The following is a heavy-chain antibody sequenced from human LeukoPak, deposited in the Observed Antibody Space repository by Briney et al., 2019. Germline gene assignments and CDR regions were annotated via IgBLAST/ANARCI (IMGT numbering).Heavy chain of an antibody. CDR2: IYTDGRT. CDR1: GFTVTSNY. CDR3: ARGQIYGTGSYFFDH. D-gene: IGHD3-10*01. Sequence: GGSLRLSCAASGFTVTSNYMSWVRQTPGQGRLEWVSVIYTDGRTFYTGSVTGRFTISRDNSKNTLYLQMNSLRAEDTAEYYCARGQIYGTGSYFFDHWGQGTLVTVSS. J-gene: IGHJ4*02. V-gene: IGHV3-66*01.